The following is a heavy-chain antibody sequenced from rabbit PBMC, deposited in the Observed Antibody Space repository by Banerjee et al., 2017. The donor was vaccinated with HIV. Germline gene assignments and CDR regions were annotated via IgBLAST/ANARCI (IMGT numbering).Heavy chain of an antibody. CDR2: VYGGSSGNT. CDR3: ARDLAGVIGWNFNL. J-gene: IGHJ4*01. CDR1: GFSFSSSHY. D-gene: IGHD4-1*01. Sequence: QEQLEESGGGLVQPEGSLTITCTASGFSFSSSHYMCWVRQAPGKGLEWIGCVYGGSSGNTVYATWAKGRFTISKTSWTTVTLQMTSLTAADTATYFCARDLAGVIGWNFNLWGPGTLVTVS. V-gene: IGHV1S45*01.